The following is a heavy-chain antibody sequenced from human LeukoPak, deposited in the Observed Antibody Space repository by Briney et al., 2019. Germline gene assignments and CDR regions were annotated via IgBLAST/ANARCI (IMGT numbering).Heavy chain of an antibody. J-gene: IGHJ4*02. Sequence: GGSLRLSCTASGFTFTDYAMSWVRQAPGEGLEWVSAISGDGGGYTYYADSVKGRFTISRVNSKNTLYLEMNSLRAEDAAVYYCAKDLTSGSGSYDYWGQGTLVTVSS. V-gene: IGHV3-23*01. CDR1: GFTFTDYA. CDR3: AKDLTSGSGSYDY. CDR2: ISGDGGGYT. D-gene: IGHD3-10*01.